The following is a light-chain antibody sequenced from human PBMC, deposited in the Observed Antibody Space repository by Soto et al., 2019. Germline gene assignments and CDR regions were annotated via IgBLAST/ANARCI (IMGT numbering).Light chain of an antibody. V-gene: IGKV3-20*01. J-gene: IGKJ1*01. Sequence: EIVLTQSPGTLSLSPGERATLSCRASQSVSSSYLAWYQQKPGQAPRLLISGASSRATGIPDRFSGSGSGTDFTLTISRLEPEDFAVYYCQQYGSSPRGTFGQGTKVEIK. CDR1: QSVSSSY. CDR3: QQYGSSPRGT. CDR2: GAS.